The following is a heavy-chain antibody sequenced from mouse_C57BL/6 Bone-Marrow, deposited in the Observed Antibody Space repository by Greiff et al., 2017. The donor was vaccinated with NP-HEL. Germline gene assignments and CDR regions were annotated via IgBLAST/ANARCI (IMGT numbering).Heavy chain of an antibody. CDR1: GYTFTDYY. V-gene: IGHV1-19*01. CDR2: INPYNGGT. Sequence: VQLQQSGPVLVKPGASVKMSCKASGYTFTDYYMNWVKQSHGKSLEWIGVINPYNGGTSYNQKFKGKATLTVDKSSSTAYMELNSLTSEDSAVYYCAPITTVVEHFDYWGQGTTLTVSS. D-gene: IGHD1-1*01. CDR3: APITTVVEHFDY. J-gene: IGHJ2*01.